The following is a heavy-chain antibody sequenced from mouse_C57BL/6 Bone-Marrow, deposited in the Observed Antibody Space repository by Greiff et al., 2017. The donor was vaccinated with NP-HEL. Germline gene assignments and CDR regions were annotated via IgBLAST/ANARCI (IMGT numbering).Heavy chain of an antibody. CDR2: ISGGGGNT. Sequence: DVMLVESGGGLVKPGGSLKLSCAASGFTFSSYTMSWVRQTPEKRLEWVATISGGGGNTYYPDRVKGRFTMSRDNTENTLFLKMSSLRSEDTALYNYERLRYEGYYAMDYWGQGTSVTVSS. D-gene: IGHD2-3*01. CDR1: GFTFSSYT. J-gene: IGHJ4*01. CDR3: ERLRYEGYYAMDY. V-gene: IGHV5-9*01.